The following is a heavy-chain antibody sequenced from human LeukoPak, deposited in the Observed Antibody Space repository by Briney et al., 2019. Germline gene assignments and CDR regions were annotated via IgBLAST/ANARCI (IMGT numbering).Heavy chain of an antibody. CDR2: IYTSGST. CDR1: GGSISSGTYW. V-gene: IGHV4-61*02. J-gene: IGHJ6*03. D-gene: IGHD3-16*01. CDR3: ARDRAYDYVWGSPYYYMDV. Sequence: PSETLSLTCTVSGGSISSGTYWWSWVRQSAGKGLEWIGRIYTSGSTNYNPSLKSRVTMSVDTSKNQFSLKLSSVTAADTAVYYCARDRAYDYVWGSPYYYMDVWGKGTTVTISS.